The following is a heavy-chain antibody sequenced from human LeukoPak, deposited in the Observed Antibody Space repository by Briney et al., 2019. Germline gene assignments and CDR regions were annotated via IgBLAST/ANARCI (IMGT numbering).Heavy chain of an antibody. Sequence: GGSLRLSCTASGFTFSIYAMSWVRQAPGRGLEWVSAITSSGDTTFYADSVRGRFTISRDNSKNTLYLQMSSLRAEDTAVFYCARDRPNYFGSNGHYYRRNGDSWGQGTLVTVSS. V-gene: IGHV3-23*01. D-gene: IGHD3-10*01. CDR1: GFTFSIYA. CDR2: ITSSGDTT. J-gene: IGHJ5*01. CDR3: ARDRPNYFGSNGHYYRRNGDS.